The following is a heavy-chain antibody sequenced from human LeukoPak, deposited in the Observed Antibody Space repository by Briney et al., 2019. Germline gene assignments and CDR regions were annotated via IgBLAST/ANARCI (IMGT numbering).Heavy chain of an antibody. CDR3: ARDRWRDTMIVVPHDP. J-gene: IGHJ5*02. Sequence: GGSLRLSCAASGFTFSSYSMNWVRQAPGKGLEWVSSISSSSSYIYYADSVKGRFTISRDNAKNSLYLQMNSLRAEDTAVYYCARDRWRDTMIVVPHDPWGQGTLVTVSS. V-gene: IGHV3-21*01. CDR1: GFTFSSYS. D-gene: IGHD3-22*01. CDR2: ISSSSSYI.